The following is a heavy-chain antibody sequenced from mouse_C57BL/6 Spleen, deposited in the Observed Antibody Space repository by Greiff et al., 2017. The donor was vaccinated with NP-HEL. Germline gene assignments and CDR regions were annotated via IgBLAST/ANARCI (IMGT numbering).Heavy chain of an antibody. V-gene: IGHV14-2*01. D-gene: IGHD1-1*01. Sequence: EVQLQQSGAELVKPGASVKLSCTASGFNIKDYYMHWVKQRTEQGLEWIGRIDHEDGETKYAPKFQGKATITADTSSNTAYLQLSSLTSEDTAVYYGARRITTVVAYYYAMDYWGQGTSVTVSS. CDR3: ARRITTVVAYYYAMDY. J-gene: IGHJ4*01. CDR1: GFNIKDYY. CDR2: IDHEDGET.